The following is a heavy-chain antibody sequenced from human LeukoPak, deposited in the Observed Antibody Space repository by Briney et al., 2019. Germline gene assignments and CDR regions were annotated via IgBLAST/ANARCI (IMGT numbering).Heavy chain of an antibody. Sequence: PGRSLRLSCAASGFTFSNYGMHWIRQAPSKGLEWVAVIWYDGRKTYYADSVRGRFTISRDNSKNTLFLQMNNLRAEDTAIYFCAKDLGTTGMYFQYWGKGNLVTV. CDR2: IWYDGRKT. CDR3: AKDLGTTGMYFQY. J-gene: IGHJ4*02. D-gene: IGHD4-17*01. CDR1: GFTFSNYG. V-gene: IGHV3-33*06.